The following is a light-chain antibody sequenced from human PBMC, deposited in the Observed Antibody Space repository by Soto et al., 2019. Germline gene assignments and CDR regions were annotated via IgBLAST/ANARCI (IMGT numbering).Light chain of an antibody. V-gene: IGKV3-20*01. CDR1: QSVSSSY. Sequence: EIVLTQSPGTLSLSPGERATLSCRASQSVSSSYLAWYQQKPGQAPRLLIYGASSRATGIRDRFSGSGSGTEFTLTISRLEPEDFAVYYCQQYGSSPYTFGQGTKLEIK. J-gene: IGKJ2*01. CDR2: GAS. CDR3: QQYGSSPYT.